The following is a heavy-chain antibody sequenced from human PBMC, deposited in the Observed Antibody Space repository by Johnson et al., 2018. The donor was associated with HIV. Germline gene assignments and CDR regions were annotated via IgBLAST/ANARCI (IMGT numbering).Heavy chain of an antibody. CDR2: INTDGSST. J-gene: IGHJ3*02. D-gene: IGHD2-2*01. CDR3: ARGGLGYQNIHDPLDI. V-gene: IGHV3-74*01. CDR1: GFTFSRYR. Sequence: VQLVESGGGLVQPGGSLRLSCAASGFTFSRYRMHWVRQAPGKGLVWVSRINTDGSSTFYADSVKGRFTISRDNAKNTLFLQMNSLRAEDTALYYCARGGLGYQNIHDPLDIWGQGTKVTVSS.